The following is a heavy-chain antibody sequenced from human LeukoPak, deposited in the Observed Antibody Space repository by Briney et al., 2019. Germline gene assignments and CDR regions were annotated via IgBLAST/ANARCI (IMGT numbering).Heavy chain of an antibody. CDR2: ISGRSTTI. CDR3: ARDSGYSGNSGYFDY. CDR1: GFTFSDYY. Sequence: GGSLRLSCAASGFTFSDYYMSWIHQAPGKGLEWVSYISGRSTTIYNADSVKGRFTISRDNAKNSLYLQMNSLRAEDTAVYYCARDSGYSGNSGYFDYWGQGTLVTVSS. D-gene: IGHD4-23*01. V-gene: IGHV3-11*04. J-gene: IGHJ4*02.